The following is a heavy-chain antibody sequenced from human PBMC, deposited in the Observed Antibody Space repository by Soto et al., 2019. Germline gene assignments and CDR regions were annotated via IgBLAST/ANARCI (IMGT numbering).Heavy chain of an antibody. J-gene: IGHJ3*02. D-gene: IGHD6-13*01. CDR2: IYYSGST. V-gene: IGHV4-59*08. CDR3: ARHLWVGTSWYLGAFDI. CDR1: GDSIGNYY. Sequence: SETLSLTCAVSGDSIGNYYWSWIRQPPGKGLEWIGYIYYSGSTNYNPSLKSRVTISVDTSKNQFSLKLNSVTAADTAVYYCARHLWVGTSWYLGAFDIWGQGTMVTVSS.